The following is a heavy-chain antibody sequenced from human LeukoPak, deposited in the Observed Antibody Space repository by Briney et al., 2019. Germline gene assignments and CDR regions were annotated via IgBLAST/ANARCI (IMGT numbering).Heavy chain of an antibody. J-gene: IGHJ5*02. Sequence: PGGSLRLSCAASGFTFSAYWMHWVRQAPGKWLVWVSRINSDGSSTSYADSVKGRFTISRDNAKNTLYLQMNSLRAEDTAVYYCARAEGEQRGWFDPGGKETLVTAPS. CDR2: INSDGSST. CDR3: ARAEGEQRGWFDP. CDR1: GFTFSAYW. D-gene: IGHD3-16*01. V-gene: IGHV3-74*01.